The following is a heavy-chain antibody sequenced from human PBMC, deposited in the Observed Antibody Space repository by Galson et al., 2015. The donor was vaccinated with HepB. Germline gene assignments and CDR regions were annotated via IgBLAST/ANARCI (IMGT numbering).Heavy chain of an antibody. CDR3: ATNVPLRYFDWLLWS. V-gene: IGHV1-24*01. Sequence: SVKVSCKVSGYTLTELSMHWVRQAPGKGLEWMGGFDPEDGETIYAQKFQGRVTMTEDTSTDTAYMELSSLRSEDTAVYYCATNVPLRYFDWLLWSWGQGTLVTVSS. CDR2: FDPEDGET. J-gene: IGHJ5*02. CDR1: GYTLTELS. D-gene: IGHD3-9*01.